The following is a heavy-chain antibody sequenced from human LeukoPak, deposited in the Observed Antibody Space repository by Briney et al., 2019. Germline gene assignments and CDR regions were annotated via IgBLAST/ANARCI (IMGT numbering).Heavy chain of an antibody. Sequence: SETLSLTCTVSGGSISSYYWSWIRQPAGKGLESIGRIYTSGSTNYNPSLKSRVTMSVDTSKNQFSLKLSSVTAADTAVYYCASSGYYDSSGYYSIDYWGQGTLVTVSS. CDR3: ASSGYYDSSGYYSIDY. CDR2: IYTSGST. CDR1: GGSISSYY. D-gene: IGHD3-22*01. V-gene: IGHV4-4*07. J-gene: IGHJ4*02.